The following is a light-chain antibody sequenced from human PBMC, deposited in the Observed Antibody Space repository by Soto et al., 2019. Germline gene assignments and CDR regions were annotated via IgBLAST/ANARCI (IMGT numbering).Light chain of an antibody. CDR3: QQRSNWIFT. CDR1: QSVSSY. V-gene: IGKV3-11*01. J-gene: IGKJ3*01. Sequence: EIVLTQSPATLSLSPGERATLSCRASQSVSSYLAWYQQRPGQAPRLLIYDASNRATGIPARFSGSGSGTDFNLTISSLEPEDFAVYYCQQRSNWIFTFGPGTKVDI. CDR2: DAS.